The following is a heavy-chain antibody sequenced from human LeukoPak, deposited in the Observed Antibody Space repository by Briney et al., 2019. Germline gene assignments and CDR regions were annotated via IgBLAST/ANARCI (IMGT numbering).Heavy chain of an antibody. Sequence: SETLPLTCAVYGGSFSGYYWSWIRQPPGKGLEWIGEINHSGSTNYNPSLKSRVTISVDTSKNQFSLKLSSVTAADTAVYYCARGKGAPSGYPRFYYFDYWGQGTLVTVSS. D-gene: IGHD3-22*01. V-gene: IGHV4-34*01. CDR2: INHSGST. J-gene: IGHJ4*02. CDR3: ARGKGAPSGYPRFYYFDY. CDR1: GGSFSGYY.